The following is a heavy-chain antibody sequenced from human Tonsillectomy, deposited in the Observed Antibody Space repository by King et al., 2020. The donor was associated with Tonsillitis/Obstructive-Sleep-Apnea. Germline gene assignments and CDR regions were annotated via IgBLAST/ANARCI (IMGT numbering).Heavy chain of an antibody. CDR1: GFSLSTSGVG. D-gene: IGHD6-13*01. V-gene: IGHV2-5*02. J-gene: IGHJ4*02. Sequence: TLKESGPTLVKPTQTLTLTCTFSGFSLSTSGVGVGWIRQPPGKALEWLALIYWDDDKRYSPSLKSSLTISKDTPKNQVVLTMTNMDPVETATYYCAHTYLMPGIAAASSFMNVGYWGQGTLVTVSS. CDR2: IYWDDDK. CDR3: AHTYLMPGIAAASSFMNVGY.